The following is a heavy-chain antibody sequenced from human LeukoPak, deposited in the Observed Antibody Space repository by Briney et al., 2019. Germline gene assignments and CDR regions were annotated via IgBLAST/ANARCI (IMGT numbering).Heavy chain of an antibody. Sequence: GGSLRLSCAASGFSFSSFWMTWVRQAPGKGLVWVSRINSDGSSTSYADSVKGRFTISRDNAKNTLYLQMNSLRAEDTAVYYCAILEGRVDYWGQGTLVTVSS. CDR1: GFSFSSFW. CDR2: INSDGSST. CDR3: AILEGRVDY. D-gene: IGHD3-10*01. J-gene: IGHJ4*02. V-gene: IGHV3-74*01.